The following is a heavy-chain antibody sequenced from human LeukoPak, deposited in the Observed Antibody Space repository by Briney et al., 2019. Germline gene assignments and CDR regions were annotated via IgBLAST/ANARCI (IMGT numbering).Heavy chain of an antibody. J-gene: IGHJ4*02. Sequence: ASVKVSCKASGYMFTGYYMPWVRQAPGQGLEWMGWINPNSGGTNYAQKFQGRVTMTRDTSISTAYMELSRLRSDDTAVYYCARQGSGSYSFDYWGQGTLVTVSS. CDR1: GYMFTGYY. CDR3: ARQGSGSYSFDY. V-gene: IGHV1-2*02. CDR2: INPNSGGT. D-gene: IGHD3-10*01.